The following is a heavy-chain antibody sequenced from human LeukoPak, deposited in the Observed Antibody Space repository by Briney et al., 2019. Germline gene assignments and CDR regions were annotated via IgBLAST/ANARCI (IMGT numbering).Heavy chain of an antibody. Sequence: SVKVSCKASGGTFSRYAMSWVRQARGQGLEWMGGIIPIFGTASFAQKFQGRVTITADESTGTAYMELSSLRSEDTAVYYCARVVTPRYCSTPSCYWKGWFDPWGQGTLVTVSS. CDR1: GGTFSRYA. D-gene: IGHD2-2*01. J-gene: IGHJ5*02. CDR3: ARVVTPRYCSTPSCYWKGWFDP. CDR2: IIPIFGTA. V-gene: IGHV1-69*13.